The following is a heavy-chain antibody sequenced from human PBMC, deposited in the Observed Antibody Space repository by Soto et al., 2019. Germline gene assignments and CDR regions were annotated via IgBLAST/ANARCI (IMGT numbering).Heavy chain of an antibody. CDR1: RFTFSNYA. CDR2: ISHTVNTI. V-gene: IGHV3-23*01. D-gene: IGHD6-19*01. Sequence: EVQLLESGGGLVQPGGSLRLSCAASRFTFSNYAMSWVRQAPGKGLEWVSSISHTVNTIYYADSVKGRFTISRDNSKNTLYLEMNSQRAEDTAVYYCVKNQGSAWYSEYWGQGTLVTVSS. J-gene: IGHJ4*02. CDR3: VKNQGSAWYSEY.